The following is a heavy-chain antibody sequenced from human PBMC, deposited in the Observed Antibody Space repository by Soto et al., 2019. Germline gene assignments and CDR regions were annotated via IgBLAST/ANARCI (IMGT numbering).Heavy chain of an antibody. V-gene: IGHV4-31*03. J-gene: IGHJ4*02. Sequence: QVQLQESGPGLVKPSQTLSLTCTVSGGSISSGGYYWSWIRQHPGKGLEWIGYIYYSGSTYYNPSLKSRVTIAVDTTKNQFSLKLSSVTAADTTVYYCARSSQSTVTTFAYWGQGTLVTVSS. D-gene: IGHD4-17*01. CDR1: GGSISSGGYY. CDR3: ARSSQSTVTTFAY. CDR2: IYYSGST.